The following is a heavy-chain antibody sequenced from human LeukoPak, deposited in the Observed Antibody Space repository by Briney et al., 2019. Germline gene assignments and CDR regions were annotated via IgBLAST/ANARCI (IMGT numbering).Heavy chain of an antibody. CDR3: ARGLDYYDSSGYYWDAFDI. V-gene: IGHV1-8*03. CDR2: MNPNSGNT. D-gene: IGHD3-22*01. Sequence: GASVKVSCKASGYTFTSYDINWVRQATGQGLEWMGWMNPNSGNTGYAQKFQGRVTITRYTSISTAYMELSSLRSEDTAVYYCARGLDYYDSSGYYWDAFDIWGQGTMVTVSS. CDR1: GYTFTSYD. J-gene: IGHJ3*02.